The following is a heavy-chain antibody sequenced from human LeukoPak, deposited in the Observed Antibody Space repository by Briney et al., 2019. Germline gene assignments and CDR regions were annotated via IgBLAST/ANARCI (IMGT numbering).Heavy chain of an antibody. CDR1: EFTFNSYA. V-gene: IGHV3-30*04. CDR3: ARGKYCTNGVCYIHPDY. D-gene: IGHD2-8*01. J-gene: IGHJ4*02. Sequence: PGGSLRLSCAASEFTFNSYAMHWVRQAPGKGLEWVAVISYDGSNKYYADSVKGRFTISRDNSKNTLYLQMNSLRAEDTAVYYCARGKYCTNGVCYIHPDYWGQGTLVTVSS. CDR2: ISYDGSNK.